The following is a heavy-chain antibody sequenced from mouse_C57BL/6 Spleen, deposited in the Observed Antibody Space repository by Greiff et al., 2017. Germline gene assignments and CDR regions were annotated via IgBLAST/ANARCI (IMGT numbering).Heavy chain of an antibody. D-gene: IGHD2-1*01. CDR2: INPNNGGT. J-gene: IGHJ3*01. CDR3: AREERAIYYGNYVWFAY. V-gene: IGHV1-26*01. CDR1: GYTFTDYY. Sequence: EVQLQQSGPELVKPGASVKISCKASGYTFTDYYMHWVKQSHGKSLEWIGDINPNNGGTSYNQKFKGKATLTVDKSSSTAYMELRSLTSEDSAVYYCAREERAIYYGNYVWFAYWGQGTLVTVSA.